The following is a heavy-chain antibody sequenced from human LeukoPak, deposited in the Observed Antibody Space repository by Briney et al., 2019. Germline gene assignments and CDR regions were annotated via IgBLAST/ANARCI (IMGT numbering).Heavy chain of an antibody. D-gene: IGHD3-10*01. Sequence: SGPTLVHPTPTLTLTCTFSGLSLSTGGVGVGWVRQPPGKALEWLALIYSNDDERYSPSLKSRLTITKDTSKNQVVLTVTNMDPVDTGTYYCAHRRRSGDYFDFWGQGTLVTVSS. CDR3: AHRRRSGDYFDF. CDR2: IYSNDDE. V-gene: IGHV2-5*01. J-gene: IGHJ4*02. CDR1: GLSLSTGGVG.